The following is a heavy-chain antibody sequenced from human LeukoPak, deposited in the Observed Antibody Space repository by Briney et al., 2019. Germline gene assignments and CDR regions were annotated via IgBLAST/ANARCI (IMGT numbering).Heavy chain of an antibody. CDR2: INPHSGDT. J-gene: IGHJ4*02. CDR1: RYTFTGYY. CDR3: AKDMRSRGYSGYDCFDY. D-gene: IGHD5-12*01. Sequence: GASVKVSCKASRYTFTGYYMHWVRQAPGQGLEWMGWINPHSGDTNYAQKFQGRVTMTRDTSTSTAYMEVSRLRSDDTAVYYCAKDMRSRGYSGYDCFDYWGQATLVTVSS. V-gene: IGHV1-2*02.